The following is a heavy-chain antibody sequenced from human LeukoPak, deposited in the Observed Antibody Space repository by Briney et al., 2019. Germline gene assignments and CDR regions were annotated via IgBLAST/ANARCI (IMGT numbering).Heavy chain of an antibody. V-gene: IGHV3-23*01. D-gene: IGHD6-13*01. Sequence: PGGSLRLSCAASGFTFSSYAMSWVRQAPGKGLEWVSAISNDGTNTYYADSVKGRFTISRDNSKNTLYLQMNSLRAEDTAVHYCARAPRQAAAGYWGQGTLVTVSS. J-gene: IGHJ4*02. CDR2: ISNDGTNT. CDR3: ARAPRQAAAGY. CDR1: GFTFSSYA.